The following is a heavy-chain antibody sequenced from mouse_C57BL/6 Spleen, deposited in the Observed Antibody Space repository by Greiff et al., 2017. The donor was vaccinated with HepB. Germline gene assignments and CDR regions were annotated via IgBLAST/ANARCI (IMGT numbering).Heavy chain of an antibody. CDR3: ATLYDYDGGGFAY. CDR2: IYPGSGNT. V-gene: IGHV1-66*01. J-gene: IGHJ3*01. D-gene: IGHD2-4*01. Sequence: QVQLQQSGPELVKPGASVKISCKASGYSFTSYYIHWVKQRPGQGLEWIGWIYPGSGNTKYNEKFKGTATLTADTTSSTAYMQLSSLTSEDSAVYYCATLYDYDGGGFAYWGQGTLVTVSA. CDR1: GYSFTSYY.